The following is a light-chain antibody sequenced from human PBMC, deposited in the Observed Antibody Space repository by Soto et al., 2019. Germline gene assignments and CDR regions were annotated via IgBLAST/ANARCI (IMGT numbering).Light chain of an antibody. CDR1: QSINTY. Sequence: DIQMTQSPSSLSASVGGSVTITCRASQSINTYLNWYQQKPGEAPKLLIYAASTLQSGIPSRFGGSGSGTDFTLTITSLQPEDFATYYCKQHYSSPLWTFGQGTKVEIK. CDR2: AAS. CDR3: KQHYSSPLWT. V-gene: IGKV1-39*01. J-gene: IGKJ1*01.